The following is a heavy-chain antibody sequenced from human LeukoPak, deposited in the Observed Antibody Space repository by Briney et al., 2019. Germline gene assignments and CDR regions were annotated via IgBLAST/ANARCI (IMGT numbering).Heavy chain of an antibody. CDR2: VNLQGST. Sequence: SGTLSLTCGVSGGSITNTNYWTWVRQPPGKGLEWIGEVNLQGSTNYNPSLMGRVAIAVDTSENHISLQLTSVTAADTAVYYCARDGYSSSWGGNWFDPWGQGTLVTVSS. D-gene: IGHD6-13*01. CDR3: ARDGYSSSWGGNWFDP. V-gene: IGHV4-4*02. J-gene: IGHJ5*02. CDR1: GGSITNTNY.